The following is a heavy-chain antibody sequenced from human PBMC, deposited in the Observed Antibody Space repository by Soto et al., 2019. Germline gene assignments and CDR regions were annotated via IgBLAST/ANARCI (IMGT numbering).Heavy chain of an antibody. J-gene: IGHJ4*02. Sequence: PSETLSLTCTVSGGSISSYYWSWIRQPPGKGLEWIGYIYYSGSTNYNPSLKSRVTISVDTSKNQFSLKLSSVTAADTAVYYCGRGSSSWYIIFDYWSQGTLVTVSS. CDR3: GRGSSSWYIIFDY. V-gene: IGHV4-59*01. CDR1: GGSISSYY. D-gene: IGHD6-13*01. CDR2: IYYSGST.